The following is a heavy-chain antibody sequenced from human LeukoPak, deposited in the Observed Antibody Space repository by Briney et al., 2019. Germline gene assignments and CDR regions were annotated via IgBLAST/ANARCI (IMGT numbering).Heavy chain of an antibody. CDR3: AHSLGGSGSYPGDPGY. D-gene: IGHD3-10*01. Sequence: SGPTLVKPTQTLTLTCTFSGFSLSTLGVGVAWIRQPPGKALEWLALIYWDDGKRYSPSLKSRLTITKDTSKNQVVLTMTNMDPVDTATYYCAHSLGGSGSYPGDPGYWGQGALVTASS. CDR1: GFSLSTLGVG. V-gene: IGHV2-5*02. J-gene: IGHJ4*02. CDR2: IYWDDGK.